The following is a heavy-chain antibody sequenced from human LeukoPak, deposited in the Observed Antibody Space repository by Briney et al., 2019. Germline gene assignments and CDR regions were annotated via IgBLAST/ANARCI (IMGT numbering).Heavy chain of an antibody. CDR3: AKDYSSGWHFDS. Sequence: TGGSLRLSCAASGFTSTSYAMSWVRQAPGKWLEWVSAISGSGGITYYADSLKGRFTIPRHNSKNTMYLQMTSLRAEDTAVYYCAKDYSSGWHFDSWGQRTLVTVSS. D-gene: IGHD6-19*01. CDR2: ISGSGGIT. V-gene: IGHV3-23*01. CDR1: GFTSTSYA. J-gene: IGHJ4*02.